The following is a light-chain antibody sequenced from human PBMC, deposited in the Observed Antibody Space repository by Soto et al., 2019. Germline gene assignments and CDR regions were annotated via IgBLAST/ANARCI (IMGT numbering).Light chain of an antibody. CDR3: QQSYSTPRT. V-gene: IGKV1-39*01. CDR1: QSISSY. CDR2: AAS. J-gene: IGKJ1*01. Sequence: DLQMTQCPSSLSASVGDSVTITCRASQSISSYLNWYQQKPGKAPKLLIYAASSLQSGVPSRFSGSGSGTDFTLTISSLQPEDFATYYCQQSYSTPRTFGQGTKVDIK.